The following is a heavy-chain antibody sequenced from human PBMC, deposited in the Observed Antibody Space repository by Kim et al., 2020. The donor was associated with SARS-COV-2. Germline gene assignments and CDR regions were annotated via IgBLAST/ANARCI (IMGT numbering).Heavy chain of an antibody. D-gene: IGHD4-17*01. CDR1: GFTFSSYA. CDR2: ISSNGGST. Sequence: GGSLRLSCSASGFTFSSYAMHWVRQAPGKGLEYVSAISSNGGSTYYADSVKGRFTISRDNSKNTLYLQMSSLRAEDTAVYYCVKAPTTTYYYYGMDVWGQGPTVTV. V-gene: IGHV3-64D*09. CDR3: VKAPTTTYYYYGMDV. J-gene: IGHJ6*02.